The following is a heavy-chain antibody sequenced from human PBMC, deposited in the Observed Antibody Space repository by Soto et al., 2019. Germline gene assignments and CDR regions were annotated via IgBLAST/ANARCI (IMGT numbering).Heavy chain of an antibody. Sequence: SETLSLTCTVSGGSISNGGYYWNWIRQHPGKGLEWIGYTHYSGSTYYNPSLKSRVTISVDTSKNQFSLKLSSVTAADTAVYYCARRWGDAFDIWGQGTMVTVSS. CDR3: ARRWGDAFDI. D-gene: IGHD3-16*01. V-gene: IGHV4-31*03. J-gene: IGHJ3*02. CDR1: GGSISNGGYY. CDR2: THYSGST.